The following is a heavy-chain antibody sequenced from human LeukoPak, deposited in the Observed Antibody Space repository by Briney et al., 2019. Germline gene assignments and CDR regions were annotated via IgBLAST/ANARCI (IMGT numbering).Heavy chain of an antibody. CDR2: IIPIFGTA. D-gene: IGHD6-13*01. Sequence: SVKVSCKASGGTFSSYAISWVRQAPGQGLEWMGGIIPIFGTANYAQKFQGRVTITTDESTSTAYMELSSLRSEDTAVYYCARDTIDSSSRFNWFDPWGQGTLVTVSS. J-gene: IGHJ5*02. V-gene: IGHV1-69*05. CDR3: ARDTIDSSSRFNWFDP. CDR1: GGTFSSYA.